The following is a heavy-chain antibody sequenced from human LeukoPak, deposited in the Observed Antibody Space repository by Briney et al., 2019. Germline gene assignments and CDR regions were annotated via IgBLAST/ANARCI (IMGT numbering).Heavy chain of an antibody. CDR1: GFTFSSYV. V-gene: IGHV3-30-3*01. CDR3: ARDFGTYYYYYGMDV. Sequence: GGSLRLSCAASGFTFSSYVMHWVRQAPGKGLEWVAVISYDGSNKYYADSVKGRFTISRDNPKNTLYLQMNSLRAEDTAVYYCARDFGTYYYYYGMDVWGQGTTVTVSS. J-gene: IGHJ6*02. CDR2: ISYDGSNK. D-gene: IGHD1-1*01.